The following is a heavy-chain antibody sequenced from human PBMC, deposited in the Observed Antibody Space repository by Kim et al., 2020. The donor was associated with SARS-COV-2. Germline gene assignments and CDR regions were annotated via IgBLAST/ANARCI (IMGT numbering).Heavy chain of an antibody. V-gene: IGHV4-34*01. D-gene: IGHD3-9*01. CDR1: GGSFSGYY. CDR2: INHSGST. CDR3: ARAGEWDILTGYYIIEDY. J-gene: IGHJ4*02. Sequence: SETLSLTCAVYGGSFSGYYWSWIRQPPGKGLEWIGEINHSGSTNYNPSLKSRVTISVDTSKNQFSLKLSSVTAADTAVYYCARAGEWDILTGYYIIEDYWGQGTLVTVSS.